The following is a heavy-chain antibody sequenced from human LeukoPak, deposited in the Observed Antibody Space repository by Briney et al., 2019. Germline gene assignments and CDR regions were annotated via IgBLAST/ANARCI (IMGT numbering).Heavy chain of an antibody. CDR1: GFTFSSYG. CDR2: ISYDGSNK. CDR3: AKIHRMYSSRPPDYYGMDV. D-gene: IGHD6-13*01. J-gene: IGHJ6*02. Sequence: PGGSLRLSCAASGFTFSSYGMHWVRQAPGKGLEWVAVISYDGSNKYYADSVKGRFTISRDSSKNTLYLQMNSLRAEDTAVYYCAKIHRMYSSRPPDYYGMDVWGQGTTVTVSS. V-gene: IGHV3-30*18.